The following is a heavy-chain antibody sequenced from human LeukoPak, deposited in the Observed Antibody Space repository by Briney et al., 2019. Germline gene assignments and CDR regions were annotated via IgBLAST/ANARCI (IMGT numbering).Heavy chain of an antibody. CDR3: AREKGAAVAAGDAFDI. D-gene: IGHD6-19*01. Sequence: SETLSLTCTVSGGSISSSSYYWGWIRQPPGKGLEWIGSIYYSGTTYYNPSLKSRVTISVDTSKNQFSLKLSSVTAADTAVYYCAREKGAAVAAGDAFDIWGQGTMVTVSS. J-gene: IGHJ3*02. CDR2: IYYSGTT. CDR1: GGSISSSSYY. V-gene: IGHV4-39*07.